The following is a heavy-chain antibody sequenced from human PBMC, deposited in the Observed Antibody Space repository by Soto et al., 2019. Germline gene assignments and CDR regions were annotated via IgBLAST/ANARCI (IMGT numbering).Heavy chain of an antibody. Sequence: SVKVSCKASGGTFSSYTISWVRQAPGQGLEWMGRIIPILGIANYAQKFQGRVTITADKSTSTAYMELSSLRSEDTAVYYCARDANWNYGNGGGIDYWGQGTLVTVSS. CDR2: IIPILGIA. D-gene: IGHD1-7*01. V-gene: IGHV1-69*04. J-gene: IGHJ4*02. CDR1: GGTFSSYT. CDR3: ARDANWNYGNGGGIDY.